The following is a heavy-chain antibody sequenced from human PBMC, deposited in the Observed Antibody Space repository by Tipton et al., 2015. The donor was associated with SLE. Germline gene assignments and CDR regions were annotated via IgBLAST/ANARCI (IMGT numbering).Heavy chain of an antibody. CDR1: GFTFSSYW. J-gene: IGHJ4*02. V-gene: IGHV3-7*03. CDR2: IKQDGSEK. D-gene: IGHD6-19*01. CDR3: AKDASYSSGWYYFDY. Sequence: GSLRLSCAASGFTFSSYWMSWVRQAPGKGLEWVANIKQDGSEKYYVDSVKGRFTISRDNAKNSLYLQMNSLRAEDTALYYCAKDASYSSGWYYFDYWGQGTLVTVSS.